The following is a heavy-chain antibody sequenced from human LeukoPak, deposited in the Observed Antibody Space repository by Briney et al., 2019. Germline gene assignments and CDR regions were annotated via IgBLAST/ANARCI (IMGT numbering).Heavy chain of an antibody. V-gene: IGHV3-64D*06. CDR1: GFIFSSYS. CDR3: VRVFGSGSGKYYADY. CDR2: INSNGGDT. D-gene: IGHD3-10*01. Sequence: PGGSLRLSCSASGFIFSSYSMHWVCQAPGKGLDYVSAINSNGGDTYYADSVKGRFTVSRDNSKNTLYLQMSSLRAEDTAIYYCVRVFGSGSGKYYADYWGQGTLATVSS. J-gene: IGHJ4*02.